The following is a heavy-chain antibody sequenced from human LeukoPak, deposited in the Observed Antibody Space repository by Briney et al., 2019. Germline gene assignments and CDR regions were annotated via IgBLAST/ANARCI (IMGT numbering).Heavy chain of an antibody. CDR1: AFIFNNAW. D-gene: IGHD5-18*01. CDR2: VRQDGKLK. Sequence: PGGSLRLSCATSAFIFNNAWMSWVRQAPGKGLGWAASVRQDGKLKFYADSVKARFTISRDNSKNTVFLQMDSLRAEDTAQYYCSRERGDREFDYWGQGIMVTVSS. V-gene: IGHV3-30*02. CDR3: SRERGDREFDY. J-gene: IGHJ4*02.